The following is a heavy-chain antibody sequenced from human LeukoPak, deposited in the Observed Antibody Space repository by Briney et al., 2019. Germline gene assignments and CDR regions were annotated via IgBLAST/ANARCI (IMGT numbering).Heavy chain of an antibody. V-gene: IGHV1-69*04. Sequence: SVTVSCKASGGTFTNYAINWVRQAPGQGLEWMGRIIPILDVTNYAQKFQGRVTITADQSTSTAYMELSSLRSEDTAVYYCSKGGGVDILTGFQYWGQGTLVTVSS. J-gene: IGHJ4*02. CDR3: SKGGGVDILTGFQY. CDR1: GGTFTNYA. CDR2: IIPILDVT. D-gene: IGHD3-9*01.